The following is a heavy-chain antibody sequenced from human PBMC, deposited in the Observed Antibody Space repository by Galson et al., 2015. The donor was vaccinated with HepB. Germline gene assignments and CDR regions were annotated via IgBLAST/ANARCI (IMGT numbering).Heavy chain of an antibody. J-gene: IGHJ4*02. CDR3: ARQGVWFGEARDVDY. D-gene: IGHD3-10*01. CDR2: IYYSGST. CDR1: GGSISSYY. Sequence: SETLSLTCTVSGGSISSYYWSWIRQPPGKGLEWTGYIYYSGSTNYNPSLKSRVTISVDTSKNQFSLKLSSVTAADTAVYYCARQGVWFGEARDVDYWGQGTLVTVSS. V-gene: IGHV4-59*08.